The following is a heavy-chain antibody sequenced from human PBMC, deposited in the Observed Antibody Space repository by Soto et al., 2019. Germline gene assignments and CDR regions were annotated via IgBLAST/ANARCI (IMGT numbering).Heavy chain of an antibody. D-gene: IGHD1-7*01. CDR3: ATGLTGTTTYGVFNPYYYYYMDV. CDR2: FDPEDGET. Sequence: ASVKVSCKVSGYTLTELSMHWVRQAPGKGLEWMGGFDPEDGETIYAQKFQGRVTMTEDTSTDTAYMELSSLRSEDTAVYYCATGLTGTTTYGVFNPYYYYYMDVWGKGTTVTVSS. J-gene: IGHJ6*03. CDR1: GYTLTELS. V-gene: IGHV1-24*01.